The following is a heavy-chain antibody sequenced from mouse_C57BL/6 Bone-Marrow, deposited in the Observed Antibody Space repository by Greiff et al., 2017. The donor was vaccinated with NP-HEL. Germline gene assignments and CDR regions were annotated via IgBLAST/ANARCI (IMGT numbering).Heavy chain of an antibody. J-gene: IGHJ2*01. Sequence: EVKLMESGGDLVKPGGSLKLSCAASGFTFSSYGMSWVRQTPDKRLEWVATISSGGSYTYYPDSVKGRFTISRDNAKNTLYLQMSSLKSEDTAMYYCARRKIYYGNYLYYFDYWGQGTTLTVSS. V-gene: IGHV5-6*02. CDR1: GFTFSSYG. CDR3: ARRKIYYGNYLYYFDY. CDR2: ISSGGSYT. D-gene: IGHD2-1*01.